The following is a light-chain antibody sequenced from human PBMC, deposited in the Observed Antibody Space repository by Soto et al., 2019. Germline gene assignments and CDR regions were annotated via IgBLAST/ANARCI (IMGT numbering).Light chain of an antibody. Sequence: EIVMTQSPATLSVSPGERATLSCGASQSVSSNLAWYQQKPGQAPRLLIYGASTRATGIPARFSGSGSGTEFTLTISSLQPEDFATYYCQQSYSTPRTFGQGTKVDIK. V-gene: IGKV3-15*01. CDR2: GAS. CDR1: QSVSSN. J-gene: IGKJ1*01. CDR3: QQSYSTPRT.